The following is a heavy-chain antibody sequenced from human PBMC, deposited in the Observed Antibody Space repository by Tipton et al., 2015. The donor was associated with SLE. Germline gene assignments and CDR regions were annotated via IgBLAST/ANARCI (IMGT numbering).Heavy chain of an antibody. CDR3: ASALTAPNCSGGSCYYYYGMDV. D-gene: IGHD2-15*01. Sequence: GSLRLSCAASGFTFSTYAMSWVRQAPGKGLEWVSSISSSSSYIYYADSVKGRFTISRDNAKNSLYLQMNSLRAEDTAVYYCASALTAPNCSGGSCYYYYGMDVWGQGTTVTVSS. V-gene: IGHV3-21*01. J-gene: IGHJ6*02. CDR1: GFTFSTYA. CDR2: ISSSSSYI.